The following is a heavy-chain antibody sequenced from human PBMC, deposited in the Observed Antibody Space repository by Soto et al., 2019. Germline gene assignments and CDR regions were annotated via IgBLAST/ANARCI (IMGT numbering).Heavy chain of an antibody. V-gene: IGHV5-10-1*01. J-gene: IGHJ4*02. CDR3: ARQIYDADTGPNFQYYFDS. Sequence: GESLKISCKGSGYSFAGYWITWVRKKPGKGLEWMGRIDPSDSQTYYSPSFRGHVTISVTKSITTVFLQWSSLRASDTAMYYCARQIYDADTGPNFQYYFDSWGQGTPVTVSS. CDR1: GYSFAGYW. CDR2: IDPSDSQT. D-gene: IGHD5-18*01.